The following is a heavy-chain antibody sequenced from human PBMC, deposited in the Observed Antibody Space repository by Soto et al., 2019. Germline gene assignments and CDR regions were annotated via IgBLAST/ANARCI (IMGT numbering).Heavy chain of an antibody. V-gene: IGHV1-18*01. CDR1: GYTFTNYG. CDR2: ISANNGNT. J-gene: IGHJ4*02. Sequence: QVQLVQSGAEVKKPGASVKVSCKASGYTFTNYGISWVRQAPGQGLEWMGWISANNGNTNYEQKLQGRVTMTTDTPTRTAYMGLRSLRSDDTAVYYCAGDRGSYALDYWGQGPRVTVSP. D-gene: IGHD1-26*01. CDR3: AGDRGSYALDY.